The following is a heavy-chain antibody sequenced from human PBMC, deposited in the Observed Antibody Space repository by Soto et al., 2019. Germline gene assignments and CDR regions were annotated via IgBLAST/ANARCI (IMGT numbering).Heavy chain of an antibody. V-gene: IGHV3-23*01. J-gene: IGHJ4*02. D-gene: IGHD6-19*01. CDR2: ISGSGDSA. CDR1: GFTFRDYA. Sequence: VQLLESGGGLVQPGGSLRLSCAASGFTFRDYAMNWVRQAPGKGLEWVSDISGSGDSARYADSVRGRFTISRDNYRTTLYLQMNSLRVDDTAVYYCGKERRGSGWSVCNYWGQGTLVTVSS. CDR3: GKERRGSGWSVCNY.